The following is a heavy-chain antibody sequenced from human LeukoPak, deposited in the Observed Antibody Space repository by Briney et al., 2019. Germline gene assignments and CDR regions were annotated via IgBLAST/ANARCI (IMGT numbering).Heavy chain of an antibody. V-gene: IGHV1-2*02. CDR2: INPNSGGT. D-gene: IGHD3-3*01. CDR3: ARDRGREWLALYYFDY. Sequence: GASVKVSCKASGYTFTGYYMHWVRQAPGQGLEWMGWINPNSGGTNYAQKFQGRVTMTRDTSISTAYMELSRLRSDDTAVYYCARDRGREWLALYYFDYWGQGTLVTVSS. J-gene: IGHJ4*02. CDR1: GYTFTGYY.